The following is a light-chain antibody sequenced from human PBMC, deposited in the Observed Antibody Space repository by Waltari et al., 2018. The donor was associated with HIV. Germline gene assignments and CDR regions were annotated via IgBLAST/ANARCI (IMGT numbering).Light chain of an antibody. CDR2: DVT. J-gene: IGLJ3*02. CDR1: SSDVGSYNY. Sequence: QSALTQPRSVSGSPGQSVTISCTGTSSDVGSYNYVSWYQQRPGKAPKLMIYDVTKRPAGVPDRFSGSKSGNTASLTISGLQGDDEADYYCCSYAGSYTLVFGGGTKLTVL. CDR3: CSYAGSYTLV. V-gene: IGLV2-11*01.